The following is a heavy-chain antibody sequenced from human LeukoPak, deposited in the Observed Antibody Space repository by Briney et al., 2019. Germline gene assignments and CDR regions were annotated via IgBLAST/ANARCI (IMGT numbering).Heavy chain of an antibody. CDR3: ARDKLGLGELSLYDQ. D-gene: IGHD3-16*02. CDR2: MNPNSGGT. CDR1: GYTLTGYY. V-gene: IGHV1-2*02. J-gene: IGHJ5*02. Sequence: ASVTVSCKASGYTLTGYYMHWVRQAPGQGLEWMGWMNPNSGGTKYAQKFQGRVTMTRDTSISTAYMELSRLRSDGTAMYYCARDKLGLGELSLYDQWGQGTLVTVSS.